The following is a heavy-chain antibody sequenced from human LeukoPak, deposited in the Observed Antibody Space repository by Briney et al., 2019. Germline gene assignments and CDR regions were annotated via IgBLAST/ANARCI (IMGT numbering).Heavy chain of an antibody. CDR2: IYYSGST. D-gene: IGHD3-10*01. CDR3: AREDYYGSGSYYTYYFDY. V-gene: IGHV4-59*12. J-gene: IGHJ4*02. Sequence: PSETLSLTCTVSGGSISSYYWSWIRQPPGKGLEWIGYIYYSGSTYYNPSLKSRVTISVDTSKNQFSLKLSSVTAADTAVYYCAREDYYGSGSYYTYYFDYWGQGTLVTVSS. CDR1: GGSISSYY.